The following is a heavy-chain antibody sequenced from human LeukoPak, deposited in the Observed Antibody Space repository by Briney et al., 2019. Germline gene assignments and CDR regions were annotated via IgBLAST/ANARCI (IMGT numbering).Heavy chain of an antibody. J-gene: IGHJ3*02. CDR2: INPNSGGT. CDR1: GYTFTGYY. CDR3: ARPSSWWPYDAFDI. D-gene: IGHD6-13*01. V-gene: IGHV1-2*02. Sequence: ASVKVSCKASGYTFTGYYMHWVRQAPGQGLEWMGWINPNSGGTNYAQKFQGRVTMTRDTSISTAYMELSRLRSDDTAVYYCARPSSWWPYDAFDIWGQGTMVTVSS.